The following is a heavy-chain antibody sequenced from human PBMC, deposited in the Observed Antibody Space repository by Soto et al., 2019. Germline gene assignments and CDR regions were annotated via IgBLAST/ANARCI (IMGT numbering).Heavy chain of an antibody. CDR1: GYTFTSYG. J-gene: IGHJ5*02. CDR2: ISAYNGNT. D-gene: IGHD3-16*01. Sequence: ASVKVSCKASGYTFTSYGISWVRQAPGQGLEWMGWISAYNGNTNYAQKLQGRVTMTTDTSTSTAYMELRSLRSDDTAVYYCARTPFMITFGGVPRGWFDPWGQGTLVTVSS. V-gene: IGHV1-18*04. CDR3: ARTPFMITFGGVPRGWFDP.